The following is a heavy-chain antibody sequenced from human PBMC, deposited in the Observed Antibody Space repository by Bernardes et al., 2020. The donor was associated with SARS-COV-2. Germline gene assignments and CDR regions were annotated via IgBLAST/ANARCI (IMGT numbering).Heavy chain of an antibody. D-gene: IGHD3-10*01. Sequence: GESLKISCKGSGYSFTTYWIGWVRQMPGKGLEWMGMIYPDDSDTRYSPSFQGQVTISADKSISTAYLQWTSLKASDTAMYFCASLGPGVGSGSYSFDCWGQGTLVTVSS. CDR1: GYSFTTYW. V-gene: IGHV5-51*01. CDR3: ASLGPGVGSGSYSFDC. CDR2: IYPDDSDT. J-gene: IGHJ4*02.